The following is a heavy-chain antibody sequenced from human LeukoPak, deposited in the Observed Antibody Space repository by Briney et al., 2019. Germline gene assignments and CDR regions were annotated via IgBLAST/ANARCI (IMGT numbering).Heavy chain of an antibody. J-gene: IGHJ4*02. CDR2: IYYSG. CDR1: GGSISSSSYY. D-gene: IGHD6-19*01. Sequence: SETLSLTCTVSGGSISSSSYYWGWIRQPPGKGLEWIGSIYYSGNYNPSLKSRVTISVDTSKNQLSLKLTSVTAADTAVYYCATFRSGSGWKYYFDYWGQGTLVTVSS. CDR3: ATFRSGSGWKYYFDY. V-gene: IGHV4-39*01.